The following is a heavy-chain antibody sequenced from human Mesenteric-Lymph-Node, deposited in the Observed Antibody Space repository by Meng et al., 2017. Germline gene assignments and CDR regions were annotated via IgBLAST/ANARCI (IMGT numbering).Heavy chain of an antibody. V-gene: IGHV4-61*01. CDR1: GGSVSSGSYY. CDR2: IYYSGST. CDR3: ARDLYYDSSGYPT. D-gene: IGHD3-22*01. J-gene: IGHJ5*02. Sequence: QVHLQESGPGLVRPSETLSLTCTVSGGSVSSGSYYWSWIRQPPGKGLEWIGYIYYSGSTNYNPSLKGRVTISVDTSKNQFSLKLSSVTAADTAVYYCARDLYYDSSGYPTWGQGTLVTVSS.